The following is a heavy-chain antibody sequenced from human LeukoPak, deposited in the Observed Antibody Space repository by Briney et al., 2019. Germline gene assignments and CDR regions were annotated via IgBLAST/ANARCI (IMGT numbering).Heavy chain of an antibody. CDR2: INPNSGGT. J-gene: IGHJ6*02. Sequence: EASVRVSCKASGYAFTGYYMHWVRQAPGQGLEWMGWINPNSGGTNYAQKFQGRVTMTRDTSISTAHMELSRLKSDDTAVYYCARDPQINWNDHLYGMDVWGQGTTVTVSS. CDR3: ARDPQINWNDHLYGMDV. V-gene: IGHV1-2*02. CDR1: GYAFTGYY. D-gene: IGHD1-20*01.